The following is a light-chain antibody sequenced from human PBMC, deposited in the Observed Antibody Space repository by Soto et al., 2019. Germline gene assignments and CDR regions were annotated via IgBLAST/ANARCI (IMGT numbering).Light chain of an antibody. J-gene: IGLJ1*01. V-gene: IGLV2-11*01. Sequence: QSVLTQPRSVSGSPGQSVTISCTGTSSDVGGYNYVSWYQQHPGKAPKLMIYGVSKRPSGVPDRFSGSKSGNTASLTISGLQAEDEADYYCCSYAGSYTSGVFGTGTKVTVL. CDR2: GVS. CDR3: CSYAGSYTSGV. CDR1: SSDVGGYNY.